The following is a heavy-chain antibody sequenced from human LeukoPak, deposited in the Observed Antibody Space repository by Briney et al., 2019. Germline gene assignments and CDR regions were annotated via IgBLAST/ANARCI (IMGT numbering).Heavy chain of an antibody. V-gene: IGHV3-21*01. J-gene: IGHJ4*02. CDR3: VRGGYRGFDYEY. CDR1: GFTFSDSS. Sequence: GGSLRLSCAASGFTFSDSSLNWLRLAPGKGLEWVSSISPDSNYKYYVDSVKGRFTISRDNAKSSLYLQMNSLRAEDTAVYYCVRGGYRGFDYEYWGQGTLVTVSS. CDR2: ISPDSNYK. D-gene: IGHD5-12*01.